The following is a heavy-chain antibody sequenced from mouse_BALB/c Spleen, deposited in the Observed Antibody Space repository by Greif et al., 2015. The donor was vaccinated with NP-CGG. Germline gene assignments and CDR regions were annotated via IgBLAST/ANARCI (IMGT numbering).Heavy chain of an antibody. J-gene: IGHJ4*01. D-gene: IGHD2-1*01. CDR1: GYAFTNYL. CDR3: ARGGGNYDYYAIDY. CDR2: INPGSGGT. V-gene: IGHV1-54*01. Sequence: QVQLQQSGAELVRPGTSVKVSCKASGYAFTNYLIEWVKQRPGQGLEWIGVINPGSGGTNYNEKFKGKATLTADKSSSTAYMQLSSLTSDDSAVYFCARGGGNYDYYAIDYWGQGTSVTVSS.